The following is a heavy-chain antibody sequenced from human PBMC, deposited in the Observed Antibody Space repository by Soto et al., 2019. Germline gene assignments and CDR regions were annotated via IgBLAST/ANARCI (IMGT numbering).Heavy chain of an antibody. CDR3: ASAYGDWRCFDY. J-gene: IGHJ4*02. D-gene: IGHD3-10*01. V-gene: IGHV3-33*03. Sequence: QVQLVESGGGVVQPGRSLRLSCAASGFTFSSYAMHWVRQAPGKGPEWLAVIWYDGSNKYYGDSVKARFTISRDNSRNTLYMQLNSLRFEDKALDYCASAYGDWRCFDYWGQGTLVNVSS. CDR1: GFTFSSYA. CDR2: IWYDGSNK.